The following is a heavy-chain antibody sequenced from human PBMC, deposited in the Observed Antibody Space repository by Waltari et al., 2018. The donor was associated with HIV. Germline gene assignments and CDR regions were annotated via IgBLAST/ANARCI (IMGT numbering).Heavy chain of an antibody. J-gene: IGHJ4*02. CDR3: ARGGFYGSGSKVN. CDR1: GYTVSRYW. D-gene: IGHD3-10*01. Sequence: EVQLVESGGGLVQPGGSVRPSLAASGYTVSRYWMSWFRQAQGRGLEWVANIKQDGSEKYYVYSVNGRFTISRDNAENSLYLQMNSLRAEDTAVYYCARGGFYGSGSKVNWGQGTLVTVSS. CDR2: IKQDGSEK. V-gene: IGHV3-7*04.